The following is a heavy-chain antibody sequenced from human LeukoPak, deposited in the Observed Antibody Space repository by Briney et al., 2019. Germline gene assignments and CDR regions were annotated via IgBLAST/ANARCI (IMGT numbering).Heavy chain of an antibody. CDR2: IYNSGST. J-gene: IGHJ5*02. D-gene: IGHD3-10*01. V-gene: IGHV4-59*08. CDR3: ARHRTYGSGSYFDP. CDR1: GGSISSYY. Sequence: SETLSLTCTVSGGSISSYYWSWVRHPPGKGLEWIGYIYNSGSTNYNPSLKSRVTISVNTSKNQFSLKLSSVTAADTAVYYCARHRTYGSGSYFDPWGQGTLVTVSS.